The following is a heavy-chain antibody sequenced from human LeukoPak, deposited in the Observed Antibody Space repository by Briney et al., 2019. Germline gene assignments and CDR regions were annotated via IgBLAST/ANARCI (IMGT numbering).Heavy chain of an antibody. V-gene: IGHV4-59*01. J-gene: IGHJ6*03. CDR1: GASISGYL. CDR3: ARLSDYDVDTSHYMDV. Sequence: SETLSLTCTVSGASISGYLWTWVRQPPGKGLEWIGYVYDNGDTNYHPSFTGRVSISVDVSKNQFSLKLTSVLAADTADYFCARLSDYDVDTSHYMDVWGKGTTVTVSS. CDR2: VYDNGDT. D-gene: IGHD3-22*01.